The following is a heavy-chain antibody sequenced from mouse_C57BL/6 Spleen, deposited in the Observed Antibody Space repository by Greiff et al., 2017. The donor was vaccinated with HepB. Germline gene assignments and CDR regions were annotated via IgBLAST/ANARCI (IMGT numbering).Heavy chain of an antibody. CDR2: IFPGSGST. J-gene: IGHJ2*01. CDR1: GYTFTDYY. V-gene: IGHV1-75*01. D-gene: IGHD1-1*01. CDR3: AREPYYYGPAFDY. Sequence: VQGVESGPELVKPGASVKISCKASGYTFTDYYINWVKQRPGQGLEWIGWIFPGSGSTYYNEKFKGKATLTVDKSSSTAYMLLSSLTSEDSAVYFCAREPYYYGPAFDYWGQGTTLTVSS.